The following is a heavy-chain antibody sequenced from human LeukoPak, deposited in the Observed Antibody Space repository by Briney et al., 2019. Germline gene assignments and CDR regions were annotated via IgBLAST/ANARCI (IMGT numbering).Heavy chain of an antibody. D-gene: IGHD3-10*01. V-gene: IGHV3-48*03. J-gene: IGHJ4*02. CDR1: GFTFSTYN. CDR3: ARSVLL. Sequence: GGSLRLSCAASGFTFSTYNMNWVRQAPGKGLEWVSYISGSGSIIYYADSVKGRFTISRDNAKNSLYLQMNSLRAEDTAVYYCARSVLLWSQGTLVTVSS. CDR2: ISGSGSII.